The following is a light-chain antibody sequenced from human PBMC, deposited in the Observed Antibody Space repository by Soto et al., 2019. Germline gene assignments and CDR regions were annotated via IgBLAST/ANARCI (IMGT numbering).Light chain of an antibody. CDR1: SSDVGGYNY. CDR3: SSYRTSHTLSYV. Sequence: QSALTQPASVSGSPGQSITISCTGTSSDVGGYNYVFWYQQHPGKAPKLMIYDVSNRPSGVSNRFSGSKSGNTASLTISGLQAEDEADYYCSSYRTSHTLSYVFGTEIGVTVL. CDR2: DVS. V-gene: IGLV2-14*01. J-gene: IGLJ1*01.